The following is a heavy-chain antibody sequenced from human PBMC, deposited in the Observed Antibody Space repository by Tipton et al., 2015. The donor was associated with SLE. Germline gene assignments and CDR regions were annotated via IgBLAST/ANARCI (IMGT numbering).Heavy chain of an antibody. D-gene: IGHD6-13*01. CDR2: INHSGST. J-gene: IGHJ3*02. V-gene: IGHV4-34*01. CDR3: ASGIAAAGRRAFDI. CDR1: GGSFSGYY. Sequence: TLSLTYAVYGGSFSGYYWSWVRQPPGKGLEWIGEINHSGSTHYNPSLKSRVTISLDTSKNQFSLKLSSVTAADTAVYYCASGIAAAGRRAFDIWGQGTMVTVSS.